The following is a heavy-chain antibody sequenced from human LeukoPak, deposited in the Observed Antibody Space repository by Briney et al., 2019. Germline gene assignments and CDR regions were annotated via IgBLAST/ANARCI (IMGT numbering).Heavy chain of an antibody. J-gene: IGHJ5*02. D-gene: IGHD4-17*01. CDR1: DGSISSYP. CDR2: IYYSGST. CDR3: ARDLDYGDYEGWFDP. V-gene: IGHV4-59*12. Sequence: SETLSLTCTVSDGSISSYPWSWIRQPPGKGLELIGYIYYSGSTNYNPSLKSRVTMSVDTSKNQFSLKLSSVTAADTAVYYCARDLDYGDYEGWFDPWGQGTLVTVSS.